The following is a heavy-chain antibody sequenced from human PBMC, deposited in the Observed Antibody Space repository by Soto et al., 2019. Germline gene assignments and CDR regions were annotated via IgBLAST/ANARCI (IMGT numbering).Heavy chain of an antibody. CDR1: GYTFTSYG. CDR2: ISAYNGNT. Sequence: QVQLVQSGAEVKKPGASVKVSCKASGYTFTSYGISWVRQAPGQVLEWMGWISAYNGNTNYAQKLQGRVTMTPDTSTRTAYMELRSLRSDDTAVYYCARVLGAAAGTRPQKPNWFDPWGQGTLVTVSS. D-gene: IGHD6-13*01. V-gene: IGHV1-18*01. J-gene: IGHJ5*02. CDR3: ARVLGAAAGTRPQKPNWFDP.